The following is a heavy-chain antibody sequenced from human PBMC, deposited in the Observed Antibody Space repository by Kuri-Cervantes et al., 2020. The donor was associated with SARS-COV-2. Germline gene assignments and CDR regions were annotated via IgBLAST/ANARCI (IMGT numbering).Heavy chain of an antibody. J-gene: IGHJ6*02. Sequence: SVKVSCKASGAPFSSYAISWVRQAPGQGLEWMGGIIPIFGTANYAQKFQGRVTITADESTSTAYMELSSLRSEDTAVYYCARDYWARGVVIMGLYGMDVWGQGTTVTVSS. CDR3: ARDYWARGVVIMGLYGMDV. CDR2: IIPIFGTA. D-gene: IGHD3-3*01. CDR1: GAPFSSYA. V-gene: IGHV1-69*13.